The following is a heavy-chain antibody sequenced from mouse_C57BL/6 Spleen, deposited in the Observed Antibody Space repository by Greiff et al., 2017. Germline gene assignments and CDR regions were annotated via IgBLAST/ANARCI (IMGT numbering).Heavy chain of an antibody. J-gene: IGHJ4*01. CDR1: GFTFSDYY. Sequence: EVTLVESGGGLVQPGGSLKLSCAASGFTFSDYYMYWVRQTPEKRLEWVAYISNGGGSTYYPDTVKGRFTISRDNAKNTLYLQMSRRKSEGTAMYYCARSYYWMDYWGQGTSVTVSS. D-gene: IGHD1-1*01. V-gene: IGHV5-12*01. CDR3: ARSYYWMDY. CDR2: ISNGGGST.